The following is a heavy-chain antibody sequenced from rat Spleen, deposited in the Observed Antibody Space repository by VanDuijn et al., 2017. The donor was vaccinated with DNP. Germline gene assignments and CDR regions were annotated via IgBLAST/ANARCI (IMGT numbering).Heavy chain of an antibody. J-gene: IGHJ2*01. CDR1: GFTFSDYY. D-gene: IGHD1-11*01. V-gene: IGHV5-7*01. CDR3: AKGPNFGGWSDYFDY. CDR2: ISYNGGSP. Sequence: EVLLVESDGGLVQPGRSLKLSCAVSGFTFSDYYMAWVRQAPAKGLEWVATISYNGGSPYYRDSVKGRFTISRDNAQNTLYLQMNKLGSEDTGIYYWAKGPNFGGWSDYFDYWGQGVMVTVSS.